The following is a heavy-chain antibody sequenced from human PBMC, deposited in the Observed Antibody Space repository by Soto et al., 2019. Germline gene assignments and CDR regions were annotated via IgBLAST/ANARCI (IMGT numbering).Heavy chain of an antibody. J-gene: IGHJ6*02. CDR1: GGTFSSHA. Sequence: SVKVACKASGGTFSSHAISWVRQAPGQGLEWMGGITPIFGTANYAQRFQGRVTITADKFTATAYMELRSLTSEDTAMYYCARGDDFDHPYAVEVWGQGTTLTLSS. CDR3: ARGDDFDHPYAVEV. D-gene: IGHD3-16*01. V-gene: IGHV1-69*06. CDR2: ITPIFGTA.